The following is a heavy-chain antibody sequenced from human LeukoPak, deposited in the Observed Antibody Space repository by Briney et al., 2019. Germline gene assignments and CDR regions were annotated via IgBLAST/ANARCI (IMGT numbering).Heavy chain of an antibody. J-gene: IGHJ4*02. CDR1: GYTLIELS. V-gene: IGHV1-24*01. D-gene: IGHD3-22*01. Sequence: ASVKVSCKVSGYTLIELSMHWVRQAPGKGLEWMGTFDPENGEIIYAQKFQGRVTMTEDTSTGTAYMELSSLRSEDTAVYYCTTKYYYDNNDYYLIDYWGQGTLVTVSS. CDR3: TTKYYYDNNDYYLIDY. CDR2: FDPENGEI.